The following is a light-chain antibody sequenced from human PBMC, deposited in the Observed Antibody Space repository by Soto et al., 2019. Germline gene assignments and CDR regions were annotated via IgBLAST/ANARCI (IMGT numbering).Light chain of an antibody. CDR3: CSYVGSSTWV. CDR2: EGS. Sequence: QSALTQPASVSGSPGQSITISCTGTSSDVGTYNLVSWYQQLPGKAPKLMIYEGSKRPSGVSNRFSGSKSGNTASLTISGLQAEDEADYYCCSYVGSSTWVFGGGTQLTVL. V-gene: IGLV2-23*01. J-gene: IGLJ2*01. CDR1: SSDVGTYNL.